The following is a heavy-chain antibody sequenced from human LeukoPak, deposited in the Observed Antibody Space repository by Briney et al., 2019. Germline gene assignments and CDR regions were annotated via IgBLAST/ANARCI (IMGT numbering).Heavy chain of an antibody. D-gene: IGHD3-3*01. Sequence: PSETLSLTCAVYGGSFSVYYWSWIRQPPGKWLEWIVEINQIGSTNYKPSLKSRVTISVDTSKNQLSLKLSSVTAADTAVYYCAGKKFGVVIDYWGQGTLVTVSS. V-gene: IGHV4-34*01. CDR1: GGSFSVYY. CDR2: INQIGST. J-gene: IGHJ4*02. CDR3: AGKKFGVVIDY.